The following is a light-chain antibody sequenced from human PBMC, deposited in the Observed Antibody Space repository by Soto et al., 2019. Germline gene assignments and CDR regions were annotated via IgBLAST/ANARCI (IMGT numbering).Light chain of an antibody. Sequence: EVVLTQSPATLSLSPGERATLSCRANQCVSSYLAWYQQKPGQAPRLLICVASSKATGIPDRFSGSGSGTDVTVTISRREPVYSAVWYSEQYGSAPPVTVGEATKREIK. CDR3: EQYGSAPPVT. J-gene: IGKJ2*01. V-gene: IGKV3-20*01. CDR1: QCVSSY. CDR2: VAS.